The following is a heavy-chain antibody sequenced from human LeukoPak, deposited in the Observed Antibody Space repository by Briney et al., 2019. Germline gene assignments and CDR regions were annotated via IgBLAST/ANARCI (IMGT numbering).Heavy chain of an antibody. CDR3: ARGLVGLYGMDV. D-gene: IGHD3-16*01. J-gene: IGHJ6*02. V-gene: IGHV1-8*01. CDR1: VYTFTSYD. Sequence: ASVKVSCKASVYTFTSYDINWVRQATGQGLEWMGWMNPNSGNTGYAQKFKGRVTMTRNTSISTAYMELSSLRSEDTAVYYCARGLVGLYGMDVWGQGTTVTVSS. CDR2: MNPNSGNT.